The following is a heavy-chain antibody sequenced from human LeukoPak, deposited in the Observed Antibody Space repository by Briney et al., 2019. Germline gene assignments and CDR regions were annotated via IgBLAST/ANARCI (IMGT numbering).Heavy chain of an antibody. CDR2: ISSSSSYI. J-gene: IGHJ4*02. CDR1: GFTFSSYS. Sequence: GGSLRLSCAASGFTFSSYSMNWVRQAPGKGLEWVSYISSSSSYIYYADSVKGRFTISRDNAKNSLYLQMNSLRAEDTAVYYCARELAGDSSGCFDYWGQGTLVTVSS. D-gene: IGHD6-19*01. CDR3: ARELAGDSSGCFDY. V-gene: IGHV3-21*05.